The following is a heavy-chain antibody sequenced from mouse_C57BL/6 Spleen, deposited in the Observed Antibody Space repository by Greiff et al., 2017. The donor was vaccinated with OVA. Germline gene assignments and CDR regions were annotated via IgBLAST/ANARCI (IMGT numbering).Heavy chain of an antibody. V-gene: IGHV3-6*01. Sequence: EVQLVESGPGLVKPSQSLSLTCSVTGYSITSGYYWTWIRQFPGNKLEWMGYISYDGSNNYNPSLKNRISITRDTSKNQFFLKLNSVTTEDTATYYCARDDGNYGGFDYWGQGTTLTVSS. D-gene: IGHD2-1*01. J-gene: IGHJ2*01. CDR1: GYSITSGYY. CDR2: ISYDGSN. CDR3: ARDDGNYGGFDY.